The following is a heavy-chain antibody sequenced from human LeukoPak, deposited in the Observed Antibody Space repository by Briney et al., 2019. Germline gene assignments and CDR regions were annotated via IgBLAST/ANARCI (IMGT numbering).Heavy chain of an antibody. CDR2: IYYSGST. J-gene: IGHJ5*02. Sequence: SETLSLTCTVSGGSISSYYWSWIRQPPGKGLEWIGYIYYSGSTNYNPSLKSRVTISVDTSKNQFSLKLSSVTAADTAVYYCASLYCSGGSCYSDSPNWFDPWGQGTLATVSS. CDR1: GGSISSYY. CDR3: ASLYCSGGSCYSDSPNWFDP. D-gene: IGHD2-15*01. V-gene: IGHV4-59*08.